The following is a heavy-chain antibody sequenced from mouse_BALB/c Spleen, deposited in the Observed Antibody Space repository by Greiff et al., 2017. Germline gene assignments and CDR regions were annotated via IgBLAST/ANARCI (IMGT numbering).Heavy chain of an antibody. CDR3: AGYYYGSRSYFDV. CDR2: IYPGGGYT. D-gene: IGHD1-1*01. CDR1: GYTFTNYW. J-gene: IGHJ1*01. Sequence: VQRVESGAELVRPGTSVKISCKASGYTFTNYWLGWVKQRPGHGLEWIGDIYPGGGYTNYNEKFKGKATLTADTSSSTAYMQLSSLTSEDSAVYFCAGYYYGSRSYFDVWGAGTTVTVSS. V-gene: IGHV1-63*02.